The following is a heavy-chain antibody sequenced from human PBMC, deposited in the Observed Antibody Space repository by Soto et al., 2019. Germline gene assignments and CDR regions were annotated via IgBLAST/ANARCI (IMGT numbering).Heavy chain of an antibody. V-gene: IGHV3-9*03. Sequence: EVQLVESGGGLVQPGRSLRLSCAASGFTFDDYAMHWVRQAPGKGLEGVSGISWNSGSIGYADSVKGRLTISRDNAKNSLYLQMNSLRAEDMALYYCAKYKGSSGYAVFFAYWGQGTLVTVSS. CDR2: ISWNSGSI. D-gene: IGHD3-22*01. CDR1: GFTFDDYA. CDR3: AKYKGSSGYAVFFAY. J-gene: IGHJ4*02.